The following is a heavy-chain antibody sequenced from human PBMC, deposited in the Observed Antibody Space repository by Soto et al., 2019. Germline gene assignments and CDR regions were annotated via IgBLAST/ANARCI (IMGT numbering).Heavy chain of an antibody. D-gene: IGHD6-19*01. CDR1: GGSINSSSYF. CDR3: ARHYSSGSRNWCEH. V-gene: IGHV4-39*01. CDR2: IYYSVST. Sequence: SETRSLTCSVSGGSINSSSYFWGWVLHPPGKGLEWIGSIYYSVSTYYNPSLRSRVTIAVDTSKNQFSLKLSSVTAADTAVFYCARHYSSGSRNWCEHWGKGTLVGVSS. J-gene: IGHJ5*02.